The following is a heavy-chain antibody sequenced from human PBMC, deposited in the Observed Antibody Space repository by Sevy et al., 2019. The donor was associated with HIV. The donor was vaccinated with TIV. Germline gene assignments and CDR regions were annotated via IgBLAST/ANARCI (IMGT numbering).Heavy chain of an antibody. V-gene: IGHV3-33*01. J-gene: IGHJ4*02. CDR2: IWYEGSTT. Sequence: GGSLRLSCAASGFTFSSFGMHWVRQAPGKGLEWVAVIWYEGSTTYYADSVRGRFTISRDSSNNTLYLQMNSLRADDTAVYYCPATATHLDYWGQGTLVTVSS. CDR1: GFTFSSFG. D-gene: IGHD1-26*01. CDR3: PATATHLDY.